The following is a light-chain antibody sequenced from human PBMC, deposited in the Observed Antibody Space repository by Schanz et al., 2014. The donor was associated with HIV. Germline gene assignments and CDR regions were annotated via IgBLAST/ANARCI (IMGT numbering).Light chain of an antibody. J-gene: IGKJ2*01. CDR1: QDIGNN. V-gene: IGKV3-20*01. Sequence: EIVMTQSPATLSVSLGERAALSCWASQDIGNNLAWYQHKPGQAPRLLIYGASTRATGIPDRFSGSGSGTDFTLTISRLEPEDCAVYYCQQYGFSPPHTFGQGTKLEIK. CDR3: QQYGFSPPHT. CDR2: GAS.